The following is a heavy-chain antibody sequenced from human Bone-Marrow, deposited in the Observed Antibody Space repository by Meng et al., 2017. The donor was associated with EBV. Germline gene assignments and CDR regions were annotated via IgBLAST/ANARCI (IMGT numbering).Heavy chain of an antibody. CDR3: ARPFPSWQSPRLDPFGA. CDR1: GDSISSFSY. J-gene: IGHJ5*02. CDR2: VHYTGST. Sequence: QVQLGEAGPGQVKPSETLSLTCTVSGDSISSFSYWGWIRQPPGRGLEWIGSVHYTGSTYYSPSLKSRVTVSVDTSKNQFSLRLTSVTAADTAVYYCARPFPSWQSPRLDPFGAWGQGTLVTVFS. V-gene: IGHV4-39*01. D-gene: IGHD6-19*01.